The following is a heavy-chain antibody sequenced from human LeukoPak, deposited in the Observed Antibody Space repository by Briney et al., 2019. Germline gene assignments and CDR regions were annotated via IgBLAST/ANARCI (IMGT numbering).Heavy chain of an antibody. D-gene: IGHD2-15*01. Sequence: PGASVKVSCKASGYTFTSYGISWVRQAPGQGLEWMGWISAYNGNTNYAQRLQGRVTMTTDTSTSTAYMELRSPTSDDTAVYYRARVPSGGPFDYWGQGTLVTVSS. J-gene: IGHJ4*02. CDR2: ISAYNGNT. V-gene: IGHV1-18*01. CDR3: ARVPSGGPFDY. CDR1: GYTFTSYG.